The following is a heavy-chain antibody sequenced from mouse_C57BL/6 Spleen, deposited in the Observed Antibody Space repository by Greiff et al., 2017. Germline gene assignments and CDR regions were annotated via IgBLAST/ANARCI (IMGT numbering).Heavy chain of an antibody. CDR1: GYSITSGYY. CDR3: ARGTTVVADAY. Sequence: ESGPGLVKPSQSLSLTCSVTGYSITSGYYWNWIRQFPGNKLEWMGYISYDGSNNYNPSLKNRISITRDTSKNQFFLKLNSVTTEDTATYYCARGTTVVADAYWGQGTLVTVSA. V-gene: IGHV3-6*01. D-gene: IGHD1-1*01. J-gene: IGHJ3*01. CDR2: ISYDGSN.